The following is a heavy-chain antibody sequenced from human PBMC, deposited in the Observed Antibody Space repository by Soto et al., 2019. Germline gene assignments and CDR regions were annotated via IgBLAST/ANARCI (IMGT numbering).Heavy chain of an antibody. CDR1: GGTFSSYA. J-gene: IGHJ4*02. Sequence: QVQLVQSGAEVKKPGSSVKVSCKASGGTFSSYAISWVRQAPGLGLEWMGGIIPIFGTANYAQKFQGRVTITADESTSTAYMELSSLRSEDTAVYYCARDQGYSSSWYSRYFDYWGQGTLVTVSS. CDR3: ARDQGYSSSWYSRYFDY. CDR2: IIPIFGTA. D-gene: IGHD6-13*01. V-gene: IGHV1-69*12.